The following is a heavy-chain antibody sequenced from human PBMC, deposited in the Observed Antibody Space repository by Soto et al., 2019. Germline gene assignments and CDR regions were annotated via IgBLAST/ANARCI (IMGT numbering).Heavy chain of an antibody. J-gene: IGHJ6*04. CDR2: IYYSGST. V-gene: IGHV4-31*03. CDR3: ARVCGGDCHYGMDV. Sequence: SLTCTGFGGSIISGCYCWTGIRQHQGKSLEWIGYIYYSGSTYYNPSLKSRVTISVDTSKNQFSLKLSSVTAADTAVYYCARVCGGDCHYGMDVWGKGTTVT. CDR1: GGSIISGCYC. D-gene: IGHD2-21*02.